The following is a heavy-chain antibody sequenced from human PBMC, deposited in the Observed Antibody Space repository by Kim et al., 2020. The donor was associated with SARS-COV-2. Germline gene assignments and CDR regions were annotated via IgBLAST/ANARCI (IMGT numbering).Heavy chain of an antibody. CDR3: AKDTYLGATPLDY. CDR2: IWYDGNNE. CDR1: GFTFSSFG. Sequence: GSLRLSCAASGFTFSSFGMHWVRQAPGKGLEWVAVIWYDGNNEYYADSVKGRFTISRDNSKNTLYLQMNSLRAEDTAVYYCAKDTYLGATPLDYWGQGTLVTVSS. J-gene: IGHJ4*02. D-gene: IGHD1-26*01. V-gene: IGHV3-33*06.